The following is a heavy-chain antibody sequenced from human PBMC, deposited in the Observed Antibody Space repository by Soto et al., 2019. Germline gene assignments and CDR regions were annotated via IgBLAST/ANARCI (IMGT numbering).Heavy chain of an antibody. D-gene: IGHD1-7*01. CDR1: GFTFSSYE. J-gene: IGHJ3*02. Sequence: GGSLRLSCAASGFTFSSYEMNWVRQAPGKGLEWVSYISSSGSTIYYADSVKGRFTISRDNAKNSLYLQMNSLRAEDTAVYYCARDYRITGTLDVFDIWGQGTMVTVSS. CDR2: ISSSGSTI. V-gene: IGHV3-48*03. CDR3: ARDYRITGTLDVFDI.